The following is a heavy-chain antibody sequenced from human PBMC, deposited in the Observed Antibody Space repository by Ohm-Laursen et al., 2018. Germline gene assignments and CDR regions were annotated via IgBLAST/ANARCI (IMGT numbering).Heavy chain of an antibody. CDR2: IYYSGST. Sequence: SDTLSLTCTVSGGSISNYYWSWIRQPPGKGLEWIGYIYYSGSTNYNPSLKSRVTISVDTSKNQFSLKLSSVTAADTAVYYCARGQAGATALFDYWGQGTLVTVSS. CDR1: GGSISNYY. V-gene: IGHV4-59*07. CDR3: ARGQAGATALFDY. D-gene: IGHD1-26*01. J-gene: IGHJ4*02.